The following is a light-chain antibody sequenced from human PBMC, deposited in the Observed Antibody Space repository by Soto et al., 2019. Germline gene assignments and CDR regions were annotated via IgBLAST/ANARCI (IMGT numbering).Light chain of an antibody. CDR2: SVF. V-gene: IGKV1-6*01. Sequence: IQMTQSPSSLSASVGDRVTITCRASQGIGSEFGWYQQQPGKAPKLLIYSVFNLQTGVPSRLSGRRSGSEFTLTISRLQPEDFATSHFLEDDEYPFTFGHGTKLDIK. CDR1: QGIGSE. CDR3: LEDDEYPFT. J-gene: IGKJ2*01.